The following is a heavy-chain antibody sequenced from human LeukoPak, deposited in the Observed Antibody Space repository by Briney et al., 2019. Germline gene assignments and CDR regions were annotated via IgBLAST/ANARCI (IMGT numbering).Heavy chain of an antibody. J-gene: IGHJ6*02. Sequence: PSETLSLTCTVSGGSISGSSYYWGWIRQPPGKGLEWIGSIYYSGSTYYNPSLKSRVTISVDTSKNQFSLKLSSVTAADTAVYYCARGTIAVAGTRYYYYGMDVWGQGTTVTVSS. V-gene: IGHV4-39*07. CDR1: GGSISGSSYY. CDR2: IYYSGST. D-gene: IGHD6-19*01. CDR3: ARGTIAVAGTRYYYYGMDV.